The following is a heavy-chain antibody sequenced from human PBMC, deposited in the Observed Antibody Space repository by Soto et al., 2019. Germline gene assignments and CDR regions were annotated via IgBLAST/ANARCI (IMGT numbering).Heavy chain of an antibody. D-gene: IGHD3-22*01. Sequence: ASVKVSCKASGYTFTSYYMHWVRQAPGQGLEWMGIINPSGGSTSYAQKFQGRVTMTRDTSTSTVYMELSSLRFEDTAVYYCARVNRGYYDSSGYSTHLGYWGQGTLVTVSS. CDR1: GYTFTSYY. CDR3: ARVNRGYYDSSGYSTHLGY. CDR2: INPSGGST. J-gene: IGHJ4*02. V-gene: IGHV1-46*01.